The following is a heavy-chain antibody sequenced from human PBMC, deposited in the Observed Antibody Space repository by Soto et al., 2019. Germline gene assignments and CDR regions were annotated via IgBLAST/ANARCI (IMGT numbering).Heavy chain of an antibody. V-gene: IGHV3-23*01. D-gene: IGHD3-22*01. CDR1: GFTFSSYA. J-gene: IGHJ4*02. CDR3: ANGPASPADYYDSSGYYVRVSGY. Sequence: PGGSLRLSCAASGFTFSSYAMSWVRQAPGKGLEWVSAISGSGGSTYYADSVKGRFTISRDNSKNTLYLQMNSLRAEDTAVYYCANGPASPADYYDSSGYYVRVSGYWGQGTLVTVSS. CDR2: ISGSGGST.